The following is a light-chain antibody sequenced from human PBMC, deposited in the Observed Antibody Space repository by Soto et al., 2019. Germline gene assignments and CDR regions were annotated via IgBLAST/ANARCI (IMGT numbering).Light chain of an antibody. CDR1: QSVSSPY. V-gene: IGKV3-20*01. CDR2: GAS. Sequence: PGERATLSCRASQSVSSPYLAWYQQKPGQPPRLLIYGASSRATDIPDRFIGSGSGTEFTLTIARLAPEDFAMYYCQQYGSSPLTFGPGTKVDI. CDR3: QQYGSSPLT. J-gene: IGKJ3*01.